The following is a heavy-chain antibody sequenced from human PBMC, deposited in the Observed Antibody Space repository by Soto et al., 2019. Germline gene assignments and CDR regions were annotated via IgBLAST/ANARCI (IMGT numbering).Heavy chain of an antibody. CDR3: ARARITMVREVIKYNMDV. CDR1: GESFNGYY. CDR2: IHHSGST. D-gene: IGHD3-10*01. Sequence: SETLSLTCTAYGESFNGYYWSWIRQPPGKGLEWIGEIHHSGSTHSNPSLQSRVTISVDTSKNQFSLKLSSVTAADTGIYYCARARITMVREVIKYNMDVWGQGTTVTVSS. V-gene: IGHV4-34*01. J-gene: IGHJ6*02.